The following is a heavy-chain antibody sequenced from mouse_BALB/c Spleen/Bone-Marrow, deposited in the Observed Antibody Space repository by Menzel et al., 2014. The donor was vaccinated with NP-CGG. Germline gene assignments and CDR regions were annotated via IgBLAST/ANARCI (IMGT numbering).Heavy chain of an antibody. CDR2: IDPASGNT. Sequence: DVQLVESGAELVKPGASVKLSCTASGFNIKDTYMHWVKQRPEQGLEWIGRIDPASGNTKYDPKFQGKATITADTSSNTAYLQLSSLTSEDTAVYYCARYYYAMDYWGQGTSVTVSS. CDR3: ARYYYAMDY. J-gene: IGHJ4*01. V-gene: IGHV14-3*02. CDR1: GFNIKDTY.